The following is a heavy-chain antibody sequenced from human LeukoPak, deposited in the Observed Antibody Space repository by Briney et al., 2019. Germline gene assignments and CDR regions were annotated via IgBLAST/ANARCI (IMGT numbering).Heavy chain of an antibody. D-gene: IGHD2-2*01. CDR2: IIPIFGTA. CDR1: GGTFSSYA. CDR3: ASHTHDIVVVPAAAQGYYYMDV. Sequence: SVKVSCKASGGTFSSYAISWVRQAPGQGLEWMGGIIPIFGTANYAQKFQGRVTITTDESTSTAYMELSSLRSEDTAVYYCASHTHDIVVVPAAAQGYYYMDVWGKGTTVTVSS. J-gene: IGHJ6*03. V-gene: IGHV1-69*05.